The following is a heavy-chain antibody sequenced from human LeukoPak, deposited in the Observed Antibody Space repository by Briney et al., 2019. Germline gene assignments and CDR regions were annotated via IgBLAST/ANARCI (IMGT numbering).Heavy chain of an antibody. D-gene: IGHD2-15*01. CDR3: ARVGCSGGSCHYDLDY. J-gene: IGHJ4*02. V-gene: IGHV1-2*06. CDR2: INPNSGGT. CDR1: GYTFTGYY. Sequence: VASVKVSCKASGYTFTGYYMHWVRQAPGQGLEWMGRINPNSGGTNYAQKFQGRVTMTRDTSISTAYMELSRLRSDDTAVYYCARVGCSGGSCHYDLDYWGQETLVTVSS.